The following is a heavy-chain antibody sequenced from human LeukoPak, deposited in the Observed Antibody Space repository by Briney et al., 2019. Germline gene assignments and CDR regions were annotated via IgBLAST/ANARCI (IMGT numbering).Heavy chain of an antibody. CDR2: IYYSGST. J-gene: IGHJ4*02. V-gene: IGHV4-31*03. CDR3: ATSLLDGVDY. Sequence: SQTLSLTCTVSGGSISSGGYYWSWIRQHPGKGLEWIGYIYYSGSTYYNPSLKSRVTISVDTSKNQFSLKLSSVIAADTAVYYCATSLLDGVDYWGQGTLVTVSS. D-gene: IGHD3-16*01. CDR1: GGSISSGGYY.